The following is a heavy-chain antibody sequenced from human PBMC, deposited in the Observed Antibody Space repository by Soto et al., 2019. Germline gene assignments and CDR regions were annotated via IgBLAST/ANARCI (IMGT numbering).Heavy chain of an antibody. CDR2: IYHSGST. D-gene: IGHD2-15*01. CDR1: GGSISSGGYS. J-gene: IGHJ4*02. CDR3: ARGQVVAAQH. V-gene: IGHV4-30-2*01. Sequence: QLQLQESGSGLVKPSQTLSLTCAVSGGSISSGGYSWSWIRQPPGKGLEWIGYIYHSGSTYYNASRQSLVTISVDRSNNHFSLKLSSVTAADTAVYYCARGQVVAAQHWGQGTLVTVSS.